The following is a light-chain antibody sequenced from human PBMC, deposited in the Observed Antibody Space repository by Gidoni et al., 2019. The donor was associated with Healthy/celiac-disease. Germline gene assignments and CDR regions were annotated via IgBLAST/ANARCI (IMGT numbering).Light chain of an antibody. CDR2: DAS. V-gene: IGKV3-11*01. CDR1: QSVSSY. Sequence: EIVLTQSPATLSLSPGERATPSCRASQSVSSYLAWYQQKPGQAPRLLIYDASNRATGIPARFSGSGSGTDFTLTISSLEPEDFAVYYCQPRSNWPALTFXGXTKVEIK. J-gene: IGKJ4*01. CDR3: QPRSNWPALT.